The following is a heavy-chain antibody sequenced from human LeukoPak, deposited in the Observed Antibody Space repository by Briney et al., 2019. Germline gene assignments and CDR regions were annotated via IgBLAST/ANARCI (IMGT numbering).Heavy chain of an antibody. CDR2: INSDGSST. CDR3: ARDVDYHVTSECFDY. CDR1: GFTFSSYW. J-gene: IGHJ4*02. Sequence: PGVSLRLSCAASGFTFSSYWMHWARQAPGKGLVWVSRINSDGSSTTYADSVKGRFTIARDNAKNTLYLQMNSLRPEDTAVYYCARDVDYHVTSECFDYWGQGTLVTVSS. D-gene: IGHD3-22*01. V-gene: IGHV3-74*03.